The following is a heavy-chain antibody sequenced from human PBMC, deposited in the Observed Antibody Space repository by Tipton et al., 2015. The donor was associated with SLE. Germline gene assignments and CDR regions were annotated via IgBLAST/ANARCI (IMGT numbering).Heavy chain of an antibody. V-gene: IGHV4-38-2*01. Sequence: TLSLTCAASGYSISSGYYWGWIRQPPGKGLEWIGSIYHSGSTYYNPSLKSRVTISVDTSKNQFSLKLSSVTAADTAVYYCARESSGYDFDYWGQGTLVTVSS. CDR3: ARESSGYDFDY. D-gene: IGHD5-12*01. CDR1: GYSISSGYY. CDR2: IYHSGST. J-gene: IGHJ4*02.